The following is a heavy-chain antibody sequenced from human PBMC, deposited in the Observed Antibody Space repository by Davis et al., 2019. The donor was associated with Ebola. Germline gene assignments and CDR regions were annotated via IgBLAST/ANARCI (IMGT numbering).Heavy chain of an antibody. V-gene: IGHV4-39*01. D-gene: IGHD3-3*01. CDR2: IYYSGST. J-gene: IGHJ6*02. CDR3: ARLDYDFWSATIRGMDV. Sequence: PSETLSLTCTVSGGSISSSSYYWGWIRQPPGKGLAWIGSIYYSGSTYYNPSLKSRVHISVDTSKNQFSLKLSSVTAAEPAVYYCARLDYDFWSATIRGMDVWGQGTTVTVSS. CDR1: GGSISSSSYY.